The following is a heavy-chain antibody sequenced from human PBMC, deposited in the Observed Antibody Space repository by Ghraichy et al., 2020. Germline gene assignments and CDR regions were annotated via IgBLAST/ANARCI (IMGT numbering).Heavy chain of an antibody. V-gene: IGHV3-74*01. CDR1: GFTLNNYW. D-gene: IGHD2-15*01. Sequence: GSLRLSCAASGFTLNNYWMHWVRQAPGKGLMWVSRIKSDGSSTTYADSVKGRFTISRDNAKNTLYLQMNGLRADDTAVYYCAREYCSGGRCFFGTGGSHFDYWGQGTLVTVSS. J-gene: IGHJ4*02. CDR3: AREYCSGGRCFFGTGGSHFDY. CDR2: IKSDGSST.